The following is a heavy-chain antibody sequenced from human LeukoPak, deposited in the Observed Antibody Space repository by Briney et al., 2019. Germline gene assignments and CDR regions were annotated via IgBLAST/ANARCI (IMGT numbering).Heavy chain of an antibody. CDR3: AKSGSSSWYPDAFDI. CDR2: ISSSGSTI. J-gene: IGHJ3*02. CDR1: GFTFSSYE. V-gene: IGHV3-48*03. D-gene: IGHD6-13*01. Sequence: GGSLRLSCAASGFTFSSYEMNWVRQAPGKGLEWVSYISSSGSTIYYADSVKGRFTISRDNAKNSLYLQMNSLRAEDTAVYYCAKSGSSSWYPDAFDIWGQGTMVTVSS.